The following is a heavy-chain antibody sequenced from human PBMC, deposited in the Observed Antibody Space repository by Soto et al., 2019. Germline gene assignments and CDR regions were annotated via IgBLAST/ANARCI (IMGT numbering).Heavy chain of an antibody. D-gene: IGHD2-15*01. J-gene: IGHJ4*02. CDR3: ARGGAWTPEGLGY. CDR2: ISSDVVNY. V-gene: IGHV3-30-3*01. CDR1: GFTFSSFA. Sequence: QVQLVESGGGVVQPGRSLRLSCAASGFTFSSFAMHWVRQAPGKGLEWLAVISSDVVNYYYAESVKGRFTISRNNSKNTLYLPMNSLRNEETAVYYLARGGAWTPEGLGYWGQGTLVTVSS.